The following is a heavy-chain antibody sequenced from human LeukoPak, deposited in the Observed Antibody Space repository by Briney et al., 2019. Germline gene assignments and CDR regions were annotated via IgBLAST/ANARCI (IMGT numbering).Heavy chain of an antibody. CDR3: ARDQDSGSFIFDY. J-gene: IGHJ4*02. CDR2: IYSGGNT. V-gene: IGHV3-53*01. Sequence: GGSLRLSCAASGFTVSTNYMSWVRQAPGKGLEWVSVIYSGGNTYYADSVKGRFTISRDNSKNTLYLQMNSLRAEDTAVYYCARDQDSGSFIFDYWRQGTLVTVSS. D-gene: IGHD1-26*01. CDR1: GFTVSTNY.